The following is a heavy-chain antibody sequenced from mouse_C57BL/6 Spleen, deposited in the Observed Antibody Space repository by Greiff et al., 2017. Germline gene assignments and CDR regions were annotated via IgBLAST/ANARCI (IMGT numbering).Heavy chain of an antibody. Sequence: EVKLVESGPELVKPGASVKISCKASGYSFTDYNMNWVKQSNGKSLEWIGVINPNYGTTSYNQKFKGKATLTVDQSSSTAYMQLNSLTSEDSAVYYCARWSITTVVADYAMDYWGQGTSVTVSS. J-gene: IGHJ4*01. D-gene: IGHD1-1*01. CDR1: GYSFTDYN. CDR3: ARWSITTVVADYAMDY. V-gene: IGHV1-39*01. CDR2: INPNYGTT.